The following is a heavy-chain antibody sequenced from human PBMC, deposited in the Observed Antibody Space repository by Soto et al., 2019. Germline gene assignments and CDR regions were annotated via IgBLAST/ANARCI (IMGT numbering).Heavy chain of an antibody. CDR2: IIPIFGTA. Sequence: GASVKVSCKASGGTFSSYAISWVRQAPGQGLEWMGGIIPIFGTANYAQKFQGRVTITADKSTSTAYMELSSPRSEDTAVYYCASNANCGGDCYSRNWFDPWGQGTLVTVSS. CDR1: GGTFSSYA. J-gene: IGHJ5*02. CDR3: ASNANCGGDCYSRNWFDP. V-gene: IGHV1-69*06. D-gene: IGHD2-21*02.